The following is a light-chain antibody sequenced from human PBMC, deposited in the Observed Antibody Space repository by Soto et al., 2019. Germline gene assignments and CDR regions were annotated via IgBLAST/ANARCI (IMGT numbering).Light chain of an antibody. V-gene: IGLV2-14*01. Sequence: QSVLTQPASVSGSPGQSITISCTGTSSDVGGYNYVSWYQQHPGKAPKLMICDVSDRPSGISNRFSGSKSGNSASLTISGLQAEDEADYYCSSYTNSSTYVFGTGTKVTVL. CDR2: DVS. J-gene: IGLJ1*01. CDR1: SSDVGGYNY. CDR3: SSYTNSSTYV.